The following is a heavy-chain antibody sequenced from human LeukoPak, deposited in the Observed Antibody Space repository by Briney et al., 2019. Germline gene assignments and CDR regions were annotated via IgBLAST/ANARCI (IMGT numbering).Heavy chain of an antibody. Sequence: SETLSLTCTVSGGSISSYYWSWIRQPPGKGLEWIGEINHSGSTNYNPSLKSRVTISVDTSKNQFSLKLSSVTAADTAVYYCARGRGSYCSGGSCYSDYGMDVWGQGTTVTVSS. V-gene: IGHV4-34*01. CDR3: ARGRGSYCSGGSCYSDYGMDV. CDR2: INHSGST. CDR1: GGSISSYY. D-gene: IGHD2-15*01. J-gene: IGHJ6*02.